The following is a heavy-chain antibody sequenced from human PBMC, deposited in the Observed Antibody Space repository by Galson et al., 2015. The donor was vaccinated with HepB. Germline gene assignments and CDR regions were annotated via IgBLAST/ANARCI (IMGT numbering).Heavy chain of an antibody. V-gene: IGHV3-30*03. Sequence: SLRLSCAASGFTFSSYGMHWVRQAPGKGLEWVAVISYDGSNKYYAGSVKGRFTISRDNSKNTLYLQMNSLKASDTAMYYCARVGRDSSSSIGRATYWYFDLWGRGTLVTVSS. CDR3: ARVGRDSSSSIGRATYWYFDL. D-gene: IGHD6-6*01. CDR1: GFTFSSYG. J-gene: IGHJ2*01. CDR2: ISYDGSNK.